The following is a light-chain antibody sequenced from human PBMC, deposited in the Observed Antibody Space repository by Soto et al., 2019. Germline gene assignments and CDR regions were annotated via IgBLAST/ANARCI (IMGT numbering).Light chain of an antibody. V-gene: IGKV3-15*01. CDR2: GAS. J-gene: IGKJ1*01. Sequence: EIVMTQSPATLSVSPGERVTLSCRASQSAGDRLAWYQQKPGQGPRLLLYGASTRANDVPVRFSGSGSGTEFTLTISSLQSEDFAVYYCQQYKDWPPMTFGQGTKVEI. CDR3: QQYKDWPPMT. CDR1: QSAGDR.